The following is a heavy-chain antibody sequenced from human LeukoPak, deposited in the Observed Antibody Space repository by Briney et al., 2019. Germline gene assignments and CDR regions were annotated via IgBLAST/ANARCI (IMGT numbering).Heavy chain of an antibody. V-gene: IGHV4-34*01. J-gene: IGHJ4*02. CDR2: INHSGST. D-gene: IGHD6-13*01. CDR3: ARLELAAVYFDY. CDR1: GGSFSAYY. Sequence: SETLSLTCAVYGGSFSAYYWSWIRQPPGKGLEWIGEINHSGSTNYNPSLKSRVTISVDTSKNQFSLKLSSVTAADTAVYYCARLELAAVYFDYWGQGTLVTVSS.